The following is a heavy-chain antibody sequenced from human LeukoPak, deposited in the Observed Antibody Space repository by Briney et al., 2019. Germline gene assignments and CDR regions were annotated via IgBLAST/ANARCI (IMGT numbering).Heavy chain of an antibody. J-gene: IGHJ4*02. CDR2: AGWAGGTT. CDR3: AKELDTMFFDY. Sequence: GGSLRLSCATSGFNFDRYTIHWVRQAPGKGPEWVSLAGWAGGTTYYSDSVRGRFTISRDSGKNSVYLQMNSLTTDDTAFYFCAKELDTMFFDYWGQGALVTVSS. CDR1: GFNFDRYT. D-gene: IGHD5-18*01. V-gene: IGHV3-43*01.